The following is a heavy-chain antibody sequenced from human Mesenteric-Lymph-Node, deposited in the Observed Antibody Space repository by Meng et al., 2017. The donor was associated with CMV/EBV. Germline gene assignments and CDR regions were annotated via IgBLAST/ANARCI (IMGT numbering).Heavy chain of an antibody. V-gene: IGHV3-74*01. CDR2: INGDGSIT. CDR3: ARVYDYLWGSNYYYYYGMDV. J-gene: IGHJ6*02. D-gene: IGHD3-16*01. CDR1: GFTFNTHW. Sequence: GSLRLSCAASGFTFNTHWMHWVRQVPGKGPVWVSRINGDGSITTYADSVKGRFTISRDNAKNTLYLQLNGLRAEDTAVYYCARVYDYLWGSNYYYYYGMDVWGQGTTVTVSS.